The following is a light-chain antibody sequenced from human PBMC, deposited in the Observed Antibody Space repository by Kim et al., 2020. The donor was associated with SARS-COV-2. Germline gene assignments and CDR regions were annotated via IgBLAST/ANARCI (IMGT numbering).Light chain of an antibody. CDR2: EVS. CDR1: SSDVGGYNY. Sequence: QSVTISCTGTSSDVGGYNYVSWYQQHPGKAPKLMIYEVSKRPSGVPHRFSGSKSGNTASLTVSGLQAEDEADYYCSSYAGSNNLVFGGGTQLTVL. V-gene: IGLV2-8*01. CDR3: SSYAGSNNLV. J-gene: IGLJ3*02.